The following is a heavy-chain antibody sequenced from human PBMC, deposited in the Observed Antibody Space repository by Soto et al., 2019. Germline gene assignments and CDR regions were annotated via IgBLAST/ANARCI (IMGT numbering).Heavy chain of an antibody. V-gene: IGHV4-61*01. CDR1: GGSVSSGSYY. J-gene: IGHJ6*02. CDR2: IIYSGST. D-gene: IGHD6-6*01. CDR3: ARDRRAARPTAGGWDYSYYGMDV. Sequence: QVQLQESGPGLVKPSETLSLTCTVSGGSVSSGSYYWSWIRQPPGKGLEWMGYIIYSGSTNYNPSLKSRVTISVDTSKNQFALKLSSVTAADTAVYYCARDRRAARPTAGGWDYSYYGMDVWGQGTTVTVSS.